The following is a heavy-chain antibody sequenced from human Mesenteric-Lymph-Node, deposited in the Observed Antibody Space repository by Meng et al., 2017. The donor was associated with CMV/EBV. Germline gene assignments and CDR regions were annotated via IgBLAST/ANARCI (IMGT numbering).Heavy chain of an antibody. D-gene: IGHD6-6*01. CDR3: AKWPVKYSSSSPFDY. CDR2: ISGSADST. Sequence: GGSLRLSCAASGFTFSSYAMSWVRQAPGKGLEWVSAISGSADSTYYADSVKGRFTISRDNSKNTLYLQMNSLRAEDTAVYYCAKWPVKYSSSSPFDYWGQGTLVTVPQ. CDR1: GFTFSSYA. V-gene: IGHV3-23*01. J-gene: IGHJ4*02.